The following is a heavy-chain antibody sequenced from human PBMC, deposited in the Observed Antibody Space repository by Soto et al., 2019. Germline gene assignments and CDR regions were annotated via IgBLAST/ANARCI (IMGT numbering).Heavy chain of an antibody. D-gene: IGHD4-17*01. CDR3: ARVGRRLRRYFQH. Sequence: SETLSLTCTVSGGSISSGGYYWSWIRQHPGKGLEWIGYIYYSGSTYYNPSLKSRVTISVDTSKNQFSLKLSSVTAADTAVYYCARVGRRLRRYFQHWGQGTLVTVSS. J-gene: IGHJ1*01. V-gene: IGHV4-31*03. CDR1: GGSISSGGYY. CDR2: IYYSGST.